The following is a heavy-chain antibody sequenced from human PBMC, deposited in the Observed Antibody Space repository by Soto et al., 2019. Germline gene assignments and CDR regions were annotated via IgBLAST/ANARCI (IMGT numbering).Heavy chain of an antibody. Sequence: ASVKVSCKASGYTFTSYYMNWVRQAPGQGLEWMGIINPSGGYTTYAQKFLGRVAMTRDTSTNTVYMELSSLRSEDTAVYYCARGGGIVVVTAPFDYWGQGTLVTVSS. J-gene: IGHJ4*02. V-gene: IGHV1-46*03. D-gene: IGHD2-21*02. CDR1: GYTFTSYY. CDR3: ARGGGIVVVTAPFDY. CDR2: INPSGGYT.